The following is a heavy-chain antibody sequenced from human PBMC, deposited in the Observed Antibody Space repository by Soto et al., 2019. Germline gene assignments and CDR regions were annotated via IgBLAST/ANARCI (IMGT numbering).Heavy chain of an antibody. CDR2: ISDSGGRT. V-gene: IGHV3-23*01. Sequence: GGSLRLSCAVSGFTFNNYAMNWVRQAPGKGLEWVSSISDSGGRTYYADSVKGRFTISRDNSKNTLYLQMNSLRAEDTAIYYCAKDALGDYFCYGMDVWGQGTTVTVSS. CDR3: AKDALGDYFCYGMDV. CDR1: GFTFNNYA. J-gene: IGHJ6*02.